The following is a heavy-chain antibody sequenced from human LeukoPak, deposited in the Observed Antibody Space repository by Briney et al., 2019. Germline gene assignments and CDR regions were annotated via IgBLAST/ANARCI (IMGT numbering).Heavy chain of an antibody. J-gene: IGHJ4*02. CDR2: IRRDGTYI. V-gene: IGHV3-30*02. CDR1: PFGFSNFG. D-gene: IGHD1-26*01. CDR3: ASGGPTRGSLAY. Sequence: PGASLRLSCAASPFGFSNFGMYWVRQTPDNGMEWVAYIRRDGTYINYLDSVKGRFSISRDNSKTTVWLQMHSLRVEDTALYYCASGGPTRGSLAYWGQGTLVTVCS.